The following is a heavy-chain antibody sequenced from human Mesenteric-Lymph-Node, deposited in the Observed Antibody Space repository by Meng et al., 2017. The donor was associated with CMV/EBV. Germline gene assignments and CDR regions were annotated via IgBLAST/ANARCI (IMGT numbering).Heavy chain of an antibody. CDR3: ARDLGGGYSSSWYQA. J-gene: IGHJ5*02. CDR1: GFTFSSYS. V-gene: IGHV3-21*01. CDR2: ISSSSRYI. D-gene: IGHD6-13*01. Sequence: GGSLRLSCAASGFTFSSYSINWVRQAPGKGLEWVSSISSSSRYIFYADSVKGRFTISRDNAENSLYLQMNSLRAEDTAVYYCARDLGGGYSSSWYQAWGQGTLVTVSS.